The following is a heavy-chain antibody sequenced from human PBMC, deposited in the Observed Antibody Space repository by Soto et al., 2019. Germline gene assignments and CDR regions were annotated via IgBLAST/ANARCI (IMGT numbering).Heavy chain of an antibody. V-gene: IGHV6-1*01. J-gene: IGHJ6*03. Sequence: QVQLQESGPGLVKPSQTLSVSCAISGDSVSGDSAAWNWVRLSPSRGLEWLARTYYRSRWYNDYAVSVRSRIIVNADTSKNQFSLQVTSVTPEDTAIYFCAGTTSHHWLYMDVWGRGTTVTVSS. CDR2: TYYRSRWYN. CDR1: GDSVSGDSAA. CDR3: AGTTSHHWLYMDV. D-gene: IGHD1-1*01.